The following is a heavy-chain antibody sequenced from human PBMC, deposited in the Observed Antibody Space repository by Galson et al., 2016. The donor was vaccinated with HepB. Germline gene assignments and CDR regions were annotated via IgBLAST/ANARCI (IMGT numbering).Heavy chain of an antibody. CDR3: ATYNVSLGDYNAFDF. CDR2: ISTYNGNR. V-gene: IGHV1-18*01. CDR1: GYPFLNYG. Sequence: SVKVSCKASGYPFLNYGISWVRQAPGQGLEWMGWISTYNGNRNYAEKVHDRLTMTTDTSTGTAYMELRSLTSADTAVYYCATYNVSLGDYNAFDFWGQGTLVTVSS. D-gene: IGHD3-10*01. J-gene: IGHJ4*02.